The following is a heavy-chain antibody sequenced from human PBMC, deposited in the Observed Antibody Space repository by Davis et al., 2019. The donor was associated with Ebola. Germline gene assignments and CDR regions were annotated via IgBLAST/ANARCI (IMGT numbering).Heavy chain of an antibody. CDR2: ISWNSGGI. V-gene: IGHV3-9*01. D-gene: IGHD1-1*01. CDR1: GFTFGDYA. Sequence: PGGSLRLSCEASGFTFGDYAMHWVRQAPGKGLEWVSGISWNSGGIAYADSVRGRFTISRDNAKNSLYLQMNSLRAEDTAFYYCAKDIVDWNHFYFDYWGQGTLVTVSS. CDR3: AKDIVDWNHFYFDY. J-gene: IGHJ4*02.